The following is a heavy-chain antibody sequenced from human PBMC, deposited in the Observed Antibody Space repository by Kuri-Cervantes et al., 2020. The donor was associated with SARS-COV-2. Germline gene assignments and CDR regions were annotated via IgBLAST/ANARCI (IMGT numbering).Heavy chain of an antibody. V-gene: IGHV3-49*04. CDR2: IRSKVYGGTT. Sequence: GESLKISCPASGFTFGDYAMSWVRQAPGKGLEWVGIIRSKVYGGTTEYAASVKGRFTISTDDSKSIAYLQMNSLKTEDTAVYYCAREGREGGGMDVWGQGTTVTVSS. CDR1: GFTFGDYA. J-gene: IGHJ6*02. CDR3: AREGREGGGMDV. D-gene: IGHD3-16*01.